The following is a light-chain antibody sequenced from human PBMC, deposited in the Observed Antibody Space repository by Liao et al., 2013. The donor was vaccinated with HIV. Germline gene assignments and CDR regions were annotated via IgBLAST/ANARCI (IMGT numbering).Light chain of an antibody. CDR1: NIGSKS. V-gene: IGLV3-21*01. CDR2: SDS. J-gene: IGLJ1*01. CDR3: QVWDSSSDHPA. Sequence: SYVLTQPPSVSVAPGKTARISCGGSNIGSKSVHWYQQKPGQAPVLVIYSDSDRPSGIPERFSGSNSGNTATLTISRVEAGDEADYFCQVWDSSSDHPAFGGGTKVTVL.